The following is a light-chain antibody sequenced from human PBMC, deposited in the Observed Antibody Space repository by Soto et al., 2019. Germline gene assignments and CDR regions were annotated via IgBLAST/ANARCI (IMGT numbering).Light chain of an antibody. CDR2: TAS. J-gene: IGKJ4*01. CDR1: QSISRY. Sequence: DIQMTQSPSSLSASVGDRVTLTCRASQSISRYLNWFQQRPGEAPKLLIYTASSLQSGVPSSFSGSGSGTDFTLTISSLQPEDFATYYCQPSYTTPLTFGGGTNVDIK. CDR3: QPSYTTPLT. V-gene: IGKV1-39*01.